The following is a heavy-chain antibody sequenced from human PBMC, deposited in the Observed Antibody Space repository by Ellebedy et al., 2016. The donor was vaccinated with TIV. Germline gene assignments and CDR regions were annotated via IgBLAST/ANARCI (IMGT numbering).Heavy chain of an antibody. CDR1: GFAFTTCA. J-gene: IGHJ3*02. V-gene: IGHV3-23*01. Sequence: GESLKISCAASGFAFTTCAMSWVRQAPGKGLEWVSTIFRDGGTTYYADSVKGRFTISRDNSQDTVHLQMNSLRAEDTAVYYCTKRGVGWAAFDIWGPGTMVTVSS. CDR3: TKRGVGWAAFDI. D-gene: IGHD6-19*01. CDR2: IFRDGGTT.